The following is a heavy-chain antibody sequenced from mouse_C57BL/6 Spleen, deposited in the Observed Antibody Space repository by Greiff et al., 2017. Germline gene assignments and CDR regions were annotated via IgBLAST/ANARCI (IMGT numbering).Heavy chain of an antibody. CDR1: GFTFSDYG. J-gene: IGHJ4*01. V-gene: IGHV5-15*04. CDR3: ARRYDYDVGYYAMDD. D-gene: IGHD2-4*01. CDR2: ISNLAYSI. Sequence: EVNVVESGGGLVQPGGSLKLSCAASGFTFSDYGMAWVRQAPRKGPEWVAFISNLAYSIYYADTVTGRFTISRENAKNTLYLEMSSLRSEDTAMYYCARRYDYDVGYYAMDDWGQGTSVTVSS.